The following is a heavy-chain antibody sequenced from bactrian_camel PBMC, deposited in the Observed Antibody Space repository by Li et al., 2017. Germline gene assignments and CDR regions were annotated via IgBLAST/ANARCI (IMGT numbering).Heavy chain of an antibody. V-gene: IGHV3S55*01. D-gene: IGHD4*01. CDR3: AADGYCRGESATDFDY. J-gene: IGHJ4*01. Sequence: HVQLVESGGGSVQAGGSLRLSCAASGYTACIGWFRQAPGKEREWVATIDSDGTTYYAKSVQGRFTISRTTAKNTLFLQMNNLKPEDTAKYLCAADGYCRGESATDFDYRGQGTQVTVS. CDR1: GYTAC. CDR2: IDSDGTT.